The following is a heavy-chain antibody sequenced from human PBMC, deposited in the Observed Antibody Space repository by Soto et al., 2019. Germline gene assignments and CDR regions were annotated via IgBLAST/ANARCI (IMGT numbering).Heavy chain of an antibody. CDR1: GFTFSSYA. V-gene: IGHV3-23*01. CDR3: AKDPWGIFGVVPVSGDMDV. CDR2: ISGSGGST. D-gene: IGHD3-3*01. J-gene: IGHJ6*03. Sequence: GGSLRLSCAASGFTFSSYAMSWVRQAPGKGLEWVSAISGSGGSTYYADSVKGRFTISRDNSKNTLYLQMNSLRAEDTAVYYCAKDPWGIFGVVPVSGDMDVWGKGTTVTVSS.